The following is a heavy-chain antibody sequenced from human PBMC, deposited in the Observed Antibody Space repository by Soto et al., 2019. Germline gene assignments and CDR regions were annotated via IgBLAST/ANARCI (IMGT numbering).Heavy chain of an antibody. CDR3: AKATSWVPAAMRRYYYYMDV. D-gene: IGHD2-2*01. J-gene: IGHJ6*03. CDR2: ISGSGGST. Sequence: EVQLLESGGGLVQPGGSLRLSCAASGFTFSSYAMSWVRQAPGKGLEWVSAISGSGGSTYYADSVKGRFTISRDNSKNTLYLQMNSLRAEDTAVYYCAKATSWVPAAMRRYYYYMDVWGKGTTVTVSS. V-gene: IGHV3-23*01. CDR1: GFTFSSYA.